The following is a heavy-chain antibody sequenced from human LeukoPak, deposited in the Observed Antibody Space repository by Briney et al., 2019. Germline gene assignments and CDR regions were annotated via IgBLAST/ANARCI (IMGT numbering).Heavy chain of an antibody. V-gene: IGHV3-21*01. CDR1: EFTFSSYS. J-gene: IGHJ5*02. CDR3: ARGYSGSYFVDP. D-gene: IGHD1-26*01. CDR2: ISSSSSYI. Sequence: GGSLRLSCAASEFTFSSYSMNWVRQAPGKGLEWVSSISSSSSYIYYADSVKGRFTISRDNAKNSLYLRMNSLRAEDTAVYYCARGYSGSYFVDPWGQGTLVTVSS.